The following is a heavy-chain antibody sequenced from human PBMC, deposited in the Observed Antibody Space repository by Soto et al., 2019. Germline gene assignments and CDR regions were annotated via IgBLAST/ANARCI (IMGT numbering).Heavy chain of an antibody. CDR3: VRDGAVAGNINFDF. J-gene: IGHJ4*02. CDR1: GYTFTNSG. V-gene: IGHV1-3*01. D-gene: IGHD6-19*01. CDR2: INAGDGNT. Sequence: QVQLVQAGAEVKRPGASVKVSCKASGYTFTNSGVHWVRQAPGQSLEWMGWINAGDGNTKYSRNFQGRVTIARATSASTAYMELSSLRSEDTAVYYCVRDGAVAGNINFDFWGQGTLVTVSS.